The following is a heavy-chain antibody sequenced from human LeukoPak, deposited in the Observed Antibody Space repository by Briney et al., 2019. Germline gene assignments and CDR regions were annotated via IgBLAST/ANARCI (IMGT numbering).Heavy chain of an antibody. V-gene: IGHV4-59*12. CDR2: IYYSGST. CDR3: ARDRNGIAAAVY. CDR1: GGSISSYY. D-gene: IGHD6-13*01. Sequence: SETLSLTCTVSGGSISSYYWSWIRQPPGKGLEWIGYIYYSGSTYYNPSLKSRVTISVDTSKNQFSLKLSSVTAADTAVYYCARDRNGIAAAVYWGQGTLVTVSS. J-gene: IGHJ4*02.